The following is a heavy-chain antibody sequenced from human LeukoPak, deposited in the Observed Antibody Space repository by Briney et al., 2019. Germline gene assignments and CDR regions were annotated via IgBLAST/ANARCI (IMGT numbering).Heavy chain of an antibody. CDR3: AREEENSSSWAYYYYGMDV. Sequence: GGSLRLSCAASGFTFSDYYMSWIRQAPGKGLEWVSYISSSGSTIYYADSVKGRFTISRDNAKNSLYLQMNSLRAEDTAVYYCAREEENSSSWAYYYYGMDVWGQGTTVTVSS. V-gene: IGHV3-11*01. J-gene: IGHJ6*02. D-gene: IGHD6-13*01. CDR2: ISSSGSTI. CDR1: GFTFSDYY.